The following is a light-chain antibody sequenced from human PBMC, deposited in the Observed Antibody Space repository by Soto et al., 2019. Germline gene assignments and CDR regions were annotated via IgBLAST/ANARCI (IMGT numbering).Light chain of an antibody. J-gene: IGKJ1*01. Sequence: DIQMTQSPSSLSASVGDRVTITCRASQSISNYLNWYQQKPGKAPKLLMFAASSLQSGVPSRFSGGGSGTDFTLTISSLQPEDFATYYCQQGYSTPRTFGQGTTVDIK. CDR3: QQGYSTPRT. CDR2: AAS. CDR1: QSISNY. V-gene: IGKV1-39*01.